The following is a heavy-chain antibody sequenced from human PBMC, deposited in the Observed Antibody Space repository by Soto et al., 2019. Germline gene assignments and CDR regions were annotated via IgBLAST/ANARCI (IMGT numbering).Heavy chain of an antibody. CDR3: ARAAWLGFGELFYYYYYGMDV. D-gene: IGHD3-10*01. CDR2: ISAYNGNT. CDR1: GYTFTSYC. Sequence: ASVKVSCKASGYTFTSYCISWVRQAPGQGLEWMGWISAYNGNTNYAQKLQGRVTMTTDTSTSTAYMELRSLRSDDTAVYYCARAAWLGFGELFYYYYYGMDVWGQGTTVTVSS. J-gene: IGHJ6*02. V-gene: IGHV1-18*04.